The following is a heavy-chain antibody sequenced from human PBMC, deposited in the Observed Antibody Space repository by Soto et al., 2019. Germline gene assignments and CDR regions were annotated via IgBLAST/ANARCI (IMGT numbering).Heavy chain of an antibody. CDR1: GGSFSGYY. CDR2: INHSGST. J-gene: IGHJ4*02. V-gene: IGHV4-34*01. Sequence: SETLSLTCAAYGGSFSGYYWSWIRQPPGKGLEWIGEINHSGSTNYNPSLKSRVTISVDTSKNQFSLKLSSVTAADTAVYYCARTGRGDYWGQGTLVTVSS. D-gene: IGHD3-10*01. CDR3: ARTGRGDY.